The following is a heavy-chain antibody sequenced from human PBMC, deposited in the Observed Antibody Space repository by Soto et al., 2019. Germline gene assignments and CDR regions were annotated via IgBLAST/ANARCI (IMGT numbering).Heavy chain of an antibody. CDR2: ISTHNGDR. Sequence: QVQLVQSGGEVRKPGASVKVSCKASGYIFTSYGINWVRQAPGQGLEWMGWISTHNGDRKYAPKLQGRVTMTTDTYTRTAYMELRSLRSDDTAVYYCARDQVFEDSRGNLLGYWGQGTLVTVSS. CDR1: GYIFTSYG. V-gene: IGHV1-18*01. D-gene: IGHD3-22*01. CDR3: ARDQVFEDSRGNLLGY. J-gene: IGHJ4*02.